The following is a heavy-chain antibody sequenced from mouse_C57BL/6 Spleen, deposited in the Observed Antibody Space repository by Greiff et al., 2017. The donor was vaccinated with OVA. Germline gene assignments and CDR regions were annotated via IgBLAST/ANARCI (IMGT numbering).Heavy chain of an antibody. CDR2: ISYSGST. CDR1: GYSITSDY. J-gene: IGHJ1*03. V-gene: IGHV3-8*01. Sequence: EVKLKESGPGLAKPSQTLSLTCSVTGYSITSDYWNWIRKFPGNKLEYMGYISYSGSTYYNPSLKSRISITRDTSKNQYYLQLNSVTTEDTATYYCARYGVRYSNSSYWYFDVWGTGTTVTVSS. CDR3: ARYGVRYSNSSYWYFDV. D-gene: IGHD2-5*01.